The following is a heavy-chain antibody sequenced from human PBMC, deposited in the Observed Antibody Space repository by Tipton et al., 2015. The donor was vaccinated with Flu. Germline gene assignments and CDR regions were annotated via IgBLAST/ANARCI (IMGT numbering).Heavy chain of an antibody. Sequence: LSCTVSGGSISSISHYWGWIRQSPGKGLEWILSIYYSGNTYYNPSLKSRVTISVDTSKNQFSLKLSSVTAADTAVYYCVRSLSRANWFDPWGQGTLVTVSS. CDR3: VRSLSRANWFDP. CDR1: GGSISSISHY. J-gene: IGHJ5*02. V-gene: IGHV4-39*07. D-gene: IGHD3-3*02. CDR2: IYYSGNT.